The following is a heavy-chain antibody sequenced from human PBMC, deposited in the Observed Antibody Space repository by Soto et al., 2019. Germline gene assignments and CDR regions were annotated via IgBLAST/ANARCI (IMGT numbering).Heavy chain of an antibody. CDR2: IYSGGST. CDR1: GFTVSSNY. J-gene: IGHJ3*02. CDR3: ARCGGHYDSSRDAFDI. V-gene: IGHV3-53*02. D-gene: IGHD3-22*01. Sequence: EVQLVETGGGLIQPGGSLRLSCAASGFTVSSNYMSWVRQAPGKGLEWVSVIYSGGSTYYADSVKGRFTISRDNSKNTLYLQMNSLRAEDTAVYYCARCGGHYDSSRDAFDIWGQGTMVTVSS.